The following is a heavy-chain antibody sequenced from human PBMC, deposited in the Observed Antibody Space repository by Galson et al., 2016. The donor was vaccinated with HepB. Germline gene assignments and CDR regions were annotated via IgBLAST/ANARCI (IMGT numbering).Heavy chain of an antibody. Sequence: SLRLSCAASGFTFSSYGMHWVRQAPGKGLEWVAVISSEGRHKYYADSVKGRFAISRDNSKNSLYLQMNSLRAEDTAVYYCAKGFRSRVMHVWGQGTTDTVFS. CDR3: AKGFRSRVMHV. CDR1: GFTFSSYG. V-gene: IGHV3-30*18. J-gene: IGHJ6*02. CDR2: ISSEGRHK. D-gene: IGHD3-3*01.